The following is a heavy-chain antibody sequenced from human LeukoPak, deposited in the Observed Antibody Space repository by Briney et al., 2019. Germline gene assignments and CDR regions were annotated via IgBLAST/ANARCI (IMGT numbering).Heavy chain of an antibody. D-gene: IGHD6-13*01. CDR1: GFTFSSYE. CDR2: ISSSGSTI. CDR3: ARENSSSLGYFDY. V-gene: IGHV3-48*03. Sequence: GGSLRLSCAASGFTFSSYEMNWVRQAPGKGLEWVSYISSSGSTIYYADSVKGRFTISRDNAKNSLYLQMNSLRAEDTAVYYCARENSSSLGYFDYWGQGTLVTVSS. J-gene: IGHJ4*02.